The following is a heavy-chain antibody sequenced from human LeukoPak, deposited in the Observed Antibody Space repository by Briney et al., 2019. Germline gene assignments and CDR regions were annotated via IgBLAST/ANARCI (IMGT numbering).Heavy chain of an antibody. Sequence: GESLQISCKGSGYSFTSYWIGWVRQMPGKGLEWMGIIYPGDSDTRYSPSFQGQVTISADKSISTAYLQWSSLKASDTAMYYCARRTYGSGSYYTAAYFDYWGQGTLVTVSS. CDR2: IYPGDSDT. D-gene: IGHD3-10*01. V-gene: IGHV5-51*01. J-gene: IGHJ4*02. CDR1: GYSFTSYW. CDR3: ARRTYGSGSYYTAAYFDY.